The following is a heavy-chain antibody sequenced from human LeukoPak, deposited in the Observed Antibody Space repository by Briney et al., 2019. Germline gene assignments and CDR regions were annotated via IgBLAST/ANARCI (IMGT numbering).Heavy chain of an antibody. V-gene: IGHV3-64D*09. Sequence: GGSLRLSCSASGLTFSSYAMHWVRQAPGKGLEYVSAISSNGGSTYYADSVKGRFTISRDNSKNTLYLQMSSLRAEDTAVYYCVKGHLVWELGDYFDYRGQGTLVTVSS. J-gene: IGHJ4*02. CDR1: GLTFSSYA. D-gene: IGHD1-26*01. CDR2: ISSNGGST. CDR3: VKGHLVWELGDYFDY.